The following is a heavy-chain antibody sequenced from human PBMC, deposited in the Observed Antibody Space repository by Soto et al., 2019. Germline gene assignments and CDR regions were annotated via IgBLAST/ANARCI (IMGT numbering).Heavy chain of an antibody. D-gene: IGHD1-1*01. J-gene: IGHJ4*02. CDR2: NNESGST. V-gene: IGHV4-34*01. CDR1: GQSFSGHS. CDR3: ARGSGIVALPGELEDVKYDY. Sequence: QVQLQQWGAGLVKPSETLSLSCAVYGQSFSGHSWAWIRQPPGKGLEWIGGNNESGSTYYNPSLKSRVNISTDTSKNQFSLKLSSVSAADTAAYFCARGSGIVALPGELEDVKYDYWGQGTLVNVSS.